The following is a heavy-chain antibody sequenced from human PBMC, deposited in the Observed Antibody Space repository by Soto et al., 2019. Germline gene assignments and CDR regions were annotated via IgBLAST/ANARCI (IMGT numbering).Heavy chain of an antibody. V-gene: IGHV4-34*01. D-gene: IGHD3-16*01. CDR2: INHVGGT. CDR3: VRIRYQLPSSVLWLDP. CDR1: GVFLRESY. Sequence: SETLSLPRAVYGVFLRESYSTWIRPPPVKGLEWIGEINHVGGTNYNPSLKSRVTMSVDTSQNQFSLRLISVTAADTAMYFCVRIRYQLPSSVLWLDPWGQGTPVTVSS. J-gene: IGHJ5*02.